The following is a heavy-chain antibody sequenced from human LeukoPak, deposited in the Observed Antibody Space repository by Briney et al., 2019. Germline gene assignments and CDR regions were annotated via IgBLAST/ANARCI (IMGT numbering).Heavy chain of an antibody. V-gene: IGHV4-59*13. J-gene: IGHJ1*01. D-gene: IGHD2-21*02. CDR3: VRGERCGGDCSSRQQ. Sequence: PSETLSLTCTVSGGPLTISYWSWIRQPPGRGLEWVGYIYYTGVTNYHPSLAGRVGMSLDMSKNLISLNLDSVTAADTAVYYCVRGERCGGDCSSRQQWGQGTLVTVSS. CDR1: GGPLTISY. CDR2: IYYTGVT.